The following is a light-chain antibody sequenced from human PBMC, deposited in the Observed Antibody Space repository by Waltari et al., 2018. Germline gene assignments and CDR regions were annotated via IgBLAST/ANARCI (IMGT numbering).Light chain of an antibody. J-gene: IGKJ2*02. V-gene: IGKV4-1*01. CDR3: QQYYSTLCT. CDR1: QSVLYSSNNQNY. Sequence: DIVMTQSPDSLAVSLGERATINCKSSQSVLYSSNNQNYLAWYQQKPGQPPKLLIYWASTRESGVPDRFSGSGSGTDFTLTISSLQAEDVAVYYCQQYYSTLCTFGQGTKLEIK. CDR2: WAS.